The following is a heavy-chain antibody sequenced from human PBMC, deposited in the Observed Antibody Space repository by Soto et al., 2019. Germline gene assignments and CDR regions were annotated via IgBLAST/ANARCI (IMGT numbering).Heavy chain of an antibody. CDR3: ARHGAARLPNFDY. Sequence: QVQLQESGPGLVKPSETLSLTCTVSGGSISSYYWSWIRQPPGKGLEWIGYIYYSGSTNYNPSLKSRVTISVDTSKNQFSLKLSSVTAADTAVYYCARHGAARLPNFDYWGQGTLVTVSS. V-gene: IGHV4-59*08. J-gene: IGHJ4*02. CDR1: GGSISSYY. CDR2: IYYSGST. D-gene: IGHD6-6*01.